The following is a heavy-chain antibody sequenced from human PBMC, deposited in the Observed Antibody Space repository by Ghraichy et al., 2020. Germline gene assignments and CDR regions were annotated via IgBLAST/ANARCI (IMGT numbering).Heavy chain of an antibody. CDR1: GFTFSDSY. Sequence: GGSLRLSCAASGFTFSDSYMTWIRQAPGKGLEWISYISSTSNTIHYADPVEGRFTISRDNAKNSLYLQMNSLRVDDTAVYYCARGRNYFDYWGQGTLVTVAS. CDR2: ISSTSNTI. V-gene: IGHV3-11*04. CDR3: ARGRNYFDY. J-gene: IGHJ4*02.